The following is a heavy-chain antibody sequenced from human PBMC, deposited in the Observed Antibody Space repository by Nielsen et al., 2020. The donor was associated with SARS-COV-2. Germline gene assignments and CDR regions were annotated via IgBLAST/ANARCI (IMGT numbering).Heavy chain of an antibody. CDR3: ATVIGSNVLRYFDWAY. J-gene: IGHJ4*02. Sequence: SVKVSCKASGGTFSSYAISWVRQAPGQGLEWMGVIIPIFGTANYAQKFQGRVTITADESTSTAYMELSSLRSEDTAVYYCATVIGSNVLRYFDWAYWGQGTLVTVSS. V-gene: IGHV1-69*13. D-gene: IGHD3-9*01. CDR2: IIPIFGTA. CDR1: GGTFSSYA.